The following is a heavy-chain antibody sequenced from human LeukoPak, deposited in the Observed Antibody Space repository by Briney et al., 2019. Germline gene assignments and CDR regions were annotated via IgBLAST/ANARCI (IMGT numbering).Heavy chain of an antibody. J-gene: IGHJ3*02. Sequence: PSETLSLTCTVSGYSISSGYYWGWIRQPPGKGLEWIGSMYHSGSAYCNPSLKSRVTISVDTSKNQFPLKLSSVTAADTAVYYCARASLAVIDEKRWMLLISGWGFDIWGQGTMVTVSS. D-gene: IGHD2-8*01. V-gene: IGHV4-38-2*02. CDR2: MYHSGSA. CDR3: ARASLAVIDEKRWMLLISGWGFDI. CDR1: GYSISSGYY.